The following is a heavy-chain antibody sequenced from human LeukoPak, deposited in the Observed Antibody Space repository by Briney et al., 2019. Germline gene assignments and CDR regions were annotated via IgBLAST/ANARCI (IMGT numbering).Heavy chain of an antibody. Sequence: SETLSLTCAVYGGSFSGYYWSWIRQPPGKGLEWIGEINHSGSTNYNPSLKSRVTISVDTSKNQFSLKLSSVTAADTAVYYCARSKYSRKELVDYWGQGTLVTVSS. CDR3: ARSKYSRKELVDY. CDR1: GGSFSGYY. J-gene: IGHJ4*02. D-gene: IGHD6-6*01. V-gene: IGHV4-34*01. CDR2: INHSGST.